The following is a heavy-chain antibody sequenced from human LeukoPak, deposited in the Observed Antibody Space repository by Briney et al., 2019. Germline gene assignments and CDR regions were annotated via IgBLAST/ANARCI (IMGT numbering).Heavy chain of an antibody. CDR1: GFTFSSYA. V-gene: IGHV3-23*01. Sequence: GGSLRLSCAATGFTFSSYAMSWVSQAPGKGMDWVATITDSGGSTYYADSVKGRFTISRDNSKNTLYLQMNSLRVEDTAVYYCAPLGYCSSTTCDSRDYWGRGTLVTVSS. CDR2: ITDSGGST. D-gene: IGHD2-2*01. J-gene: IGHJ4*02. CDR3: APLGYCSSTTCDSRDY.